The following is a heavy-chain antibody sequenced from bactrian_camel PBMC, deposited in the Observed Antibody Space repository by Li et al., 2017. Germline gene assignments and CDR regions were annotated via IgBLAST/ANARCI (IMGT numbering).Heavy chain of an antibody. CDR1: GYTDDGHC. CDR2: IGSDRAT. J-gene: IGHJ4*01. CDR3: RRGGGAPLVVTPRRLTIHT. D-gene: IGHD4*01. V-gene: IGHV3S55*01. Sequence: VQLVESGGGSVRAGTSLTLTCVTSGYTDDGHCMGWFRQVPGKQREKVALIGSDRATHYSQSVKGRFTISKDNAKNTLYLQLSSLKPEDAACTTVRRGGGAPLVVTPRRLTIHTGVRGPRSPSP.